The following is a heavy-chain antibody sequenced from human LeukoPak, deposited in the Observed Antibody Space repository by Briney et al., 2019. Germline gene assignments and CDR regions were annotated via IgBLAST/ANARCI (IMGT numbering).Heavy chain of an antibody. J-gene: IGHJ4*02. CDR1: GFTFSSYA. CDR2: ISGSGGST. CDR3: AKGYYDYVWGSYYFDY. Sequence: GGSLRLSCAASGFTFSSYAMSSVRQAPGKGLEWVSAISGSGGSTYYADSVKGRFTISRDNSRDTLYLQMNSLRAEDTAVYYCAKGYYDYVWGSYYFDYWGQGTLVTVSS. V-gene: IGHV3-23*01. D-gene: IGHD3-16*01.